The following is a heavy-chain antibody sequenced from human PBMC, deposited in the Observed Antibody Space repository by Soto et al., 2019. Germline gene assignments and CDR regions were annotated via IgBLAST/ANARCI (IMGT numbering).Heavy chain of an antibody. V-gene: IGHV3-30*18. CDR3: AKDRRTTIFGVVTHYYYYGMDV. Sequence: PGGSLRLSCAASGFTFSSYGMHWVRQAPGKGLEWVAVISYDGSNKYYADSVKGRFTISRDNSKNTLYLQMNSLRAEDTAVYYCAKDRRTTIFGVVTHYYYYGMDVWGQGTTVTVSS. D-gene: IGHD3-3*01. CDR2: ISYDGSNK. J-gene: IGHJ6*01. CDR1: GFTFSSYG.